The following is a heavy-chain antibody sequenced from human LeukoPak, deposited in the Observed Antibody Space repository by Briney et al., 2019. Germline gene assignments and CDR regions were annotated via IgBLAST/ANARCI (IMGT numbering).Heavy chain of an antibody. Sequence: SETLSLTCTVSGGSINSYYWSWIRQHPGKGLEWIGYIYYSGSTYYNPSLKSRVTISVDTSKNQFSLKLSSVTAADTAVYYCARYIGDYGSGSPFYYWYGMDVWGQGTTVTVSS. V-gene: IGHV4-59*06. CDR3: ARYIGDYGSGSPFYYWYGMDV. D-gene: IGHD3-10*01. CDR2: IYYSGST. J-gene: IGHJ6*02. CDR1: GGSINSYY.